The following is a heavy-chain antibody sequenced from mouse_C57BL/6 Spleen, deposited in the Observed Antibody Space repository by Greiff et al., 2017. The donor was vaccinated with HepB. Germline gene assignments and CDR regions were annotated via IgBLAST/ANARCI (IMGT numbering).Heavy chain of an antibody. V-gene: IGHV1-9*01. CDR2: ILPGSGST. D-gene: IGHD2-1*01. CDR3: ARKALYYGNWAFDY. J-gene: IGHJ3*01. Sequence: QVQLQQSGAELMKPGASVKLSCKATGYKFTGYWIEWVKQRPGHGLEWIGEILPGSGSTNYNEKFKGKATFTADTSSNTAYMQLSSLTTEDSAFYYCARKALYYGNWAFDYWGQGTMVTVSA. CDR1: GYKFTGYW.